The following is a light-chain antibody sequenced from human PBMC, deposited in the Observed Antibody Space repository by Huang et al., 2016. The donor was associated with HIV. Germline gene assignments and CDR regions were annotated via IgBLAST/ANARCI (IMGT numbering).Light chain of an antibody. J-gene: IGKJ3*01. CDR1: QSVLYSSNNKNC. CDR3: QQYYTTPFT. Sequence: DIVMTQSPDSLAVSLGERATINCKSSQSVLYSSNNKNCLAWYQQKPGQAPKLLIYWASTRESGVPDRFSGSGSGTDFTLTISSLQAEDVAVYYCQQYYTTPFTFGPGTKVDIK. CDR2: WAS. V-gene: IGKV4-1*01.